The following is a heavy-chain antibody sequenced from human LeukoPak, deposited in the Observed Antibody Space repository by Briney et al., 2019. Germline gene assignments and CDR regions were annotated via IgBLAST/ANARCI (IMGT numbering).Heavy chain of an antibody. V-gene: IGHV3-7*01. J-gene: IGHJ6*02. CDR1: GFTFSSNW. D-gene: IGHD3-16*01. Sequence: GGSLRFSCAASGFTFSSNWMSWVRQAPGKGLEWVANIKSDGSEKNYVDSVKGRFTISRDNAKNSLYLQMNSLRAEDTAVFYCAGFRWGYGLDVWGQGTTVTVSS. CDR3: AGFRWGYGLDV. CDR2: IKSDGSEK.